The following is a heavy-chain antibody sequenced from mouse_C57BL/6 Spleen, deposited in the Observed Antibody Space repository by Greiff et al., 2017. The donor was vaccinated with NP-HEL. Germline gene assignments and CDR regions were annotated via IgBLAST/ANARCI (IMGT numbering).Heavy chain of an antibody. CDR3: TRAYYGSSSWFAD. J-gene: IGHJ3*01. CDR2: IDPETGGT. Sequence: QVQLQQSGAELVRPGASVTLSCKASGYTFTDYEMHWVKQTPVHGLEWIGAIDPETGGTAYNQKFKGKAILTADKSSSTAYMELRSLTSEDSAVYYCTRAYYGSSSWFADWGQGTLVTVSA. V-gene: IGHV1-15*01. CDR1: GYTFTDYE. D-gene: IGHD1-1*01.